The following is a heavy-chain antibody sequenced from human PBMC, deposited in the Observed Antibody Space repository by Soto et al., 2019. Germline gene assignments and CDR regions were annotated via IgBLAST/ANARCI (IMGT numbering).Heavy chain of an antibody. CDR2: INHSGST. V-gene: IGHV4-34*10. CDR3: ARLTLAHDSSGYHIFDY. D-gene: IGHD3-22*01. J-gene: IGHJ4*02. CDR1: GGSFSGYY. Sequence: SETLSLTCAVYGGSFSGYYWTWIRQPPGTGLEWIGEINHSGSTNYNPSFEGHVTMSVDRSINTAYLEWSGLKASDSAMYYCARLTLAHDSSGYHIFDYWGLGTLVTVSS.